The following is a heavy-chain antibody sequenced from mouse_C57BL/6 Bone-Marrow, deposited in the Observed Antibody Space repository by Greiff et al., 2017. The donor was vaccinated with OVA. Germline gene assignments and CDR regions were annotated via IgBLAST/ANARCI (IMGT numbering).Heavy chain of an antibody. CDR1: GYTFTSYW. Sequence: QVQLQQPGTELVKPGASVKLSCKASGYTFTSYWMHWVKQRPGQGLEWIGNINPSNGVTNYNEKFKSKATLTVDNSSSTAYMQLSSLTSEDAAVYCCARSRRQNYYVIAYWGQGTLVTVSA. D-gene: IGHD1-1*01. V-gene: IGHV1-53*01. CDR3: ARSRRQNYYVIAY. CDR2: INPSNGVT. J-gene: IGHJ3*01.